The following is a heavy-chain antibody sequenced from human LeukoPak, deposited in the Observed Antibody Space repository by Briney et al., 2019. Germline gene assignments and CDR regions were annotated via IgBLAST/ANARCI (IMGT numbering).Heavy chain of an antibody. J-gene: IGHJ4*02. CDR3: AREGHVSGSSYDY. Sequence: GGFLRLSCAASGFTFSSYTMHWVRQAPGKGLEWVAVILYDGSNKYYADSVKGRFTVSRDNSKNTLYLQMNSLRVEDTAVYYCAREGHVSGSSYDYWGQGTLLTVSS. V-gene: IGHV3-30*04. CDR1: GFTFSSYT. D-gene: IGHD3-10*01. CDR2: ILYDGSNK.